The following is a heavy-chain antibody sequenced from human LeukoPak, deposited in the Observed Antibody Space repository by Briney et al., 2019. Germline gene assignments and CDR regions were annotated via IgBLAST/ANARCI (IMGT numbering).Heavy chain of an antibody. CDR3: ATSPSTMVRGYGPAHYYYYGMDV. CDR1: GGTFSSYA. D-gene: IGHD3-10*01. Sequence: ASVKVSCKASGGTFSSYAVSWVRQAPGQGLEWMGGFDPEDGETIYAQKFQGRVTMTEDTSTDTAYMELSSLRSEDTAVYYCATSPSTMVRGYGPAHYYYYGMDVWGQGTTVTVSS. CDR2: FDPEDGET. J-gene: IGHJ6*02. V-gene: IGHV1-24*01.